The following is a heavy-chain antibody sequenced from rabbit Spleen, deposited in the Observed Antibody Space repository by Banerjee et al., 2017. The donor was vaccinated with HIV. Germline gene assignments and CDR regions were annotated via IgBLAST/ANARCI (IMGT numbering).Heavy chain of an antibody. CDR3: ARDLAGAIGWNFNL. V-gene: IGHV1S45*01. CDR1: GFSFSSSYD. D-gene: IGHD4-1*01. Sequence: QEQLVESGGGLVKPGASLTLTCKASGFSFSSSYDMCWVRQAPGKGLEWIACIYGGDSGNTWYASWAKGRFTISKTSWTTVTLQMTSLTAADTARYFCARDLAGAIGWNFNLWGQGTLVTVS. CDR2: IYGGDSGNT. J-gene: IGHJ4*01.